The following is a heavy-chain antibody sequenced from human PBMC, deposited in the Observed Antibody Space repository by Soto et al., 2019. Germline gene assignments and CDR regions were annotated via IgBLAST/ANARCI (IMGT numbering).Heavy chain of an antibody. V-gene: IGHV3-21*01. J-gene: IGHJ6*02. CDR1: GFTFSSCS. Sequence: PGGSLRLSCAASGFTFSSCSMNWVRQAPGKGLEWVSSISSSSSYIYYADSVKGRFTISRDNAKNSLYLQMNSLRAEDTAVYYCARDGTFSRAAAGIYYYYGMDVWGQGTTVTVSS. D-gene: IGHD6-13*01. CDR3: ARDGTFSRAAAGIYYYYGMDV. CDR2: ISSSSSYI.